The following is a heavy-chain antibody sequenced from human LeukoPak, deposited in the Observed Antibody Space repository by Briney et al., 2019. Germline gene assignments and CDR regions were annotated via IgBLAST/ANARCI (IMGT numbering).Heavy chain of an antibody. Sequence: GGSLRLSCAASGFTFSSHGMNWVRQAPGKGLEWVSGSSSIGGRTYYADSVKGRFTVTRDNSKNTLYLQMNSLRAEDTAVYYCATSLGYCSGGSCYWVMYYFDYWGQGTLVTVSS. CDR3: ATSLGYCSGGSCYWVMYYFDY. J-gene: IGHJ4*02. V-gene: IGHV3-23*01. D-gene: IGHD2-15*01. CDR1: GFTFSSHG. CDR2: SSSIGGRT.